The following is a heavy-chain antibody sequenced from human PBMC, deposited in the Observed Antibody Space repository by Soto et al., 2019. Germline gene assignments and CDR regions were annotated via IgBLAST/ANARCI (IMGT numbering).Heavy chain of an antibody. CDR1: GHTLTELS. Sequence: QVQLLQSGAEVKKAGASVKVSCKVSGHTLTELSMHWVRQAPGRGLEWMGGFDPEDGETIFAQKFQGRVTMTEDTSTDSTYMELTSLRSEDTAVYYCAAGGTRWLHYPFDNWGQGTLVTISS. V-gene: IGHV1-24*01. CDR2: FDPEDGET. D-gene: IGHD1-1*01. J-gene: IGHJ4*02. CDR3: AAGGTRWLHYPFDN.